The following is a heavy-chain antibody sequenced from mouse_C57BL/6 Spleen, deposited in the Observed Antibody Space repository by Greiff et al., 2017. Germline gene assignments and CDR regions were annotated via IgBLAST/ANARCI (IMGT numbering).Heavy chain of an antibody. CDR2: INPNNGGT. J-gene: IGHJ1*03. CDR1: GYTFTDYN. D-gene: IGHD2-3*01. Sequence: EVQLQQSGPELVKPGASVKIPCKASGYTFTDYNMDWVKQSHGKSLEWIGDINPNNGGTIYNQKFKVKATFTVDKSSSTAYMELRSLTSVDTAVYYCAVRRFYDGYSYWYFDVWGTGTTVTVSS. V-gene: IGHV1-18*01. CDR3: AVRRFYDGYSYWYFDV.